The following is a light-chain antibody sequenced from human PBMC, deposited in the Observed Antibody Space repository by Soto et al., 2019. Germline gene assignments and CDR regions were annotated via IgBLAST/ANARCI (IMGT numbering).Light chain of an antibody. CDR1: QSVSNTY. CDR3: QHYGSSLYT. J-gene: IGKJ2*01. Sequence: IVLTQSPGTLSSSPGETATLSCRASQSVSNTYLAWYQQKPGQAPRLLIYGASGRATAIPDRFSGSGSGTDFTLTISRLEPEDFAVYYCQHYGSSLYTFAQGTKVDIK. CDR2: GAS. V-gene: IGKV3-20*01.